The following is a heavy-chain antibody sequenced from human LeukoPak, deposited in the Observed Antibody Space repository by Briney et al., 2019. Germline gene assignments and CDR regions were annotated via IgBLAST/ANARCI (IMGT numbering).Heavy chain of an antibody. V-gene: IGHV4-34*01. CDR1: GGSFSGYY. Sequence: SETLSLTCAVYGGSFSGYYWSWIRQPPGKGLEWIGEINHSGSTNYNPSLKSRVTISVDTSKTQFSLKLSSVTAADTAVYYCARVPPGAAHAFDIWGQGTMVTVSS. CDR3: ARVPPGAAHAFDI. D-gene: IGHD7-27*01. CDR2: INHSGST. J-gene: IGHJ3*02.